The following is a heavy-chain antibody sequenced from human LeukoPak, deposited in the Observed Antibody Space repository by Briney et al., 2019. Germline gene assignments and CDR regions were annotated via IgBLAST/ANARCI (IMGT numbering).Heavy chain of an antibody. Sequence: PGESLKISCKGSGYGFTNYRIGWVRQMPGKGLEWMGIIYPGDSETTYSPSFQGQVTISADKSINTAYLQWSTLKASDTATYYCARLDEGFYYDGTGYNFWGQGTLVTVST. J-gene: IGHJ4*02. CDR3: ARLDEGFYYDGTGYNF. CDR2: IYPGDSET. V-gene: IGHV5-51*01. CDR1: GYGFTNYR. D-gene: IGHD3-22*01.